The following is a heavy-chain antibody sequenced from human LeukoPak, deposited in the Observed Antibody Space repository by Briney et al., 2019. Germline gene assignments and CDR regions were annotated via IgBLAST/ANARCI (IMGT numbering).Heavy chain of an antibody. V-gene: IGHV1-69*05. CDR2: IIPIFGTA. Sequence: RASVKVSCKASGGTFSSYGISWVRQAPGQGLEWMGGIIPIFGTANYAQKFQGRVTITTDESTSTAYMELSSLRSEDTAVYYCASSIRGVHEYSYGGYFDHWAREPWSPSPQ. CDR3: ASSIRGVHEYSYGGYFDH. CDR1: GGTFSSYG. J-gene: IGHJ4*02. D-gene: IGHD5-18*01.